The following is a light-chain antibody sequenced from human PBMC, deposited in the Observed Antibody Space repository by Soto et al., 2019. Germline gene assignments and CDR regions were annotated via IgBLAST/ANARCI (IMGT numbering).Light chain of an antibody. J-gene: IGKJ3*01. V-gene: IGKV1-6*01. CDR2: KAS. CDR3: LQDDSSPRT. CDR1: QGIRKD. Sequence: AIEMTQSPSSLSSSLGDRVTITCRASQGIRKDLGWYHHKPGKAPKLLIYKASSLPSGVPSRFSGSGSGTDFTLTISSLQPEDSASYYCLQDDSSPRTFGPGTKVEVK.